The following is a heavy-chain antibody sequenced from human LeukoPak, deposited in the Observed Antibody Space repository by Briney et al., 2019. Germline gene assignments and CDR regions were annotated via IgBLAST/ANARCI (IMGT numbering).Heavy chain of an antibody. D-gene: IGHD2-15*01. CDR2: INQDGSEK. J-gene: IGHJ4*02. CDR3: ARAFTGYCNGGTCYSDN. CDR1: GFSFSTYW. Sequence: GGSLRLSCAASGFSFSTYWMTWVRQAPGKGLEWVANINQDGSEKHCVDSVKGRFTISRDNAKNSSYLQMNSLRAEDTAVYYCARAFTGYCNGGTCYSDNWGQGTLVTVSS. V-gene: IGHV3-7*01.